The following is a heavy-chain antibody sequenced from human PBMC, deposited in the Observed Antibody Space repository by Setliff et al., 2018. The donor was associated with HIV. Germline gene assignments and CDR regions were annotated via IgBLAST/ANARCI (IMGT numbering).Heavy chain of an antibody. Sequence: SETLSLTCTVSGGSISSTNYFWGWIRQPPGKGLEWIGTIYYHGSTYYNPSLKSRVTIAIDTSKNQFSLQLTSVTAADTAVYYCARDPGITAKPFYFDYWGQGTLVTVSS. V-gene: IGHV4-39*02. D-gene: IGHD1-20*01. J-gene: IGHJ4*02. CDR1: GGSISSTNYF. CDR2: IYYHGST. CDR3: ARDPGITAKPFYFDY.